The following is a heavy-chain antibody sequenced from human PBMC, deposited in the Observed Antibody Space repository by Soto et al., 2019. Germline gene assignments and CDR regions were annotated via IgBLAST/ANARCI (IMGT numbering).Heavy chain of an antibody. D-gene: IGHD4-4*01. Sequence: SVKVSCKASGGTFSTYTITWVRQAPGQGLEWMGRIIPIIGIINYAQKFQGRVTISAGKFTGTAYMELTGLRSDDTAVYYCAGDPDSHYNDSHASSYPWGQGTLVTVS. J-gene: IGHJ5*02. CDR2: IIPIIGII. V-gene: IGHV1-69*04. CDR3: AGDPDSHYNDSHASSYP. CDR1: GGTFSTYT.